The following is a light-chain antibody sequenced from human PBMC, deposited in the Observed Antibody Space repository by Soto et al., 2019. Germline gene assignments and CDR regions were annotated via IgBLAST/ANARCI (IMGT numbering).Light chain of an antibody. CDR2: KAS. CDR3: LQDYNYPWT. J-gene: IGKJ1*01. Sequence: DLKRAGPRFARSASLGARVXTTSRASQSISTWLAWYQQKPGKAPKLLIYKASTVESGVTSRFSASGSGPDFTLTISSLQPEDFATYFCLQDYNYPWTFGQGTKVDIK. CDR1: QSISTW. V-gene: IGKV1-5*03.